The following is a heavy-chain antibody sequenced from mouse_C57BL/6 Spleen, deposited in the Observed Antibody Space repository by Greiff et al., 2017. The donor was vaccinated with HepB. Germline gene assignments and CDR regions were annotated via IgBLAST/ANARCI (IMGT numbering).Heavy chain of an antibody. D-gene: IGHD2-4*01. J-gene: IGHJ3*01. Sequence: EVQLQQSGPELVKPGASVKIPCKASGYTFTDYNMDWVKQSHGKSLEWIGDINPNNGGTIYNQKFKGKATLTVDKSSSTAYMELRSLTSEDTAVYYCARSGSYYDYDHFAYWGQGTLVTVSA. CDR1: GYTFTDYN. CDR2: INPNNGGT. CDR3: ARSGSYYDYDHFAY. V-gene: IGHV1-18*01.